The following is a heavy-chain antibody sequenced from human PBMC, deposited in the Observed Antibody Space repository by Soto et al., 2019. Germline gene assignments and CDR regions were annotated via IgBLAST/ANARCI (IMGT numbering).Heavy chain of an antibody. Sequence: GGSLRISCAASGSTFTDFTMTWVRQAPGKGLEWVSAISGDGLSTYYAGSVKGRFTISRDNSKTTLYLQMSSLRAEDTAVYYCARRPDAFDIWGRGTMVTVSS. CDR2: ISGDGLST. CDR3: ARRPDAFDI. V-gene: IGHV3-23*01. J-gene: IGHJ3*02. CDR1: GSTFTDFT.